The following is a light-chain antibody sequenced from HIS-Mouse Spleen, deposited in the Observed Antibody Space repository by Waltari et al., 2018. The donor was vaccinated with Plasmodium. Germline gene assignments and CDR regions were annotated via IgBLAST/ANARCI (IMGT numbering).Light chain of an antibody. CDR3: QSADSSGTPNWV. V-gene: IGLV3-25*03. J-gene: IGLJ3*02. Sequence: SYELTQPPSVSVSPGQTARITCSGDALPKQYAYWYQQKPGQAPVLWLYKDSERPSGIPERFSGSSSGTTVTLTISGVQAEDGADYYCQSADSSGTPNWVFGGGTKLTVL. CDR1: ALPKQY. CDR2: KDS.